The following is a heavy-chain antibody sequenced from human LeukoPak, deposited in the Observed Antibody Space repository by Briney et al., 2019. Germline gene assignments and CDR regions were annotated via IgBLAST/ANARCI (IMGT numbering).Heavy chain of an antibody. D-gene: IGHD1-26*01. CDR2: IFHSGST. CDR1: GGSISRSDW. Sequence: SGTLSLTCAVSGGSISRSDWWSWVRQSPGKGLEWIGEIFHSGSTKYNPSLKSRVTISVDKSKNQFSLNLTSVTAADTAMYYCARGSVRVGFDYWGQGTLVTVSS. V-gene: IGHV4-4*02. J-gene: IGHJ4*02. CDR3: ARGSVRVGFDY.